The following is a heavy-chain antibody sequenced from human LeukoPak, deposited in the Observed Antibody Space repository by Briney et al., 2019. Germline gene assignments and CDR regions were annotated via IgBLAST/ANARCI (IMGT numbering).Heavy chain of an antibody. CDR3: AREAYNWNDPLDY. J-gene: IGHJ4*02. Sequence: GGSLRLSCAASGFTFSSYWMSWVRQAPGKGREWVANIKQDGSEKYYVDSVKGRFTISRDNAKNSLYLQMNSLRAEDTAVYYCAREAYNWNDPLDYWGQGTLVTVSS. V-gene: IGHV3-7*01. CDR1: GFTFSSYW. D-gene: IGHD1-20*01. CDR2: IKQDGSEK.